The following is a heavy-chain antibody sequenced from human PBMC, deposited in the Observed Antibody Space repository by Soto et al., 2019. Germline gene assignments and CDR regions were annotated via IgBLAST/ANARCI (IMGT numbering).Heavy chain of an antibody. CDR3: ARVDVVVAATHPNWFDP. J-gene: IGHJ5*02. CDR1: GGTFSSYA. Sequence: SVEVSCRASGGTFSSYAISWVRQAPGQGLEWMGGIIPIFGTANYAQKFQGRVTITADKSTSTAYMELSSLRSEDTAVYYCARVDVVVAATHPNWFDPWGQGTLVTVSS. V-gene: IGHV1-69*06. CDR2: IIPIFGTA. D-gene: IGHD2-15*01.